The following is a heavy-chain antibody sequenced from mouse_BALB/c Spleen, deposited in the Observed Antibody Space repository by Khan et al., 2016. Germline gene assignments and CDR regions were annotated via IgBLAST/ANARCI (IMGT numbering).Heavy chain of an antibody. V-gene: IGHV1-80*01. D-gene: IGHD4-1*01. CDR3: AKLPGTREAMDY. Sequence: QVQLQQSGAELVRPGSSVKISCKASGYAFSSYWMNWVKQRPGQGLEWIGQIYPGDGDTNYNGKFKGKATLTADKSSSTAYMQLSSLASEDSAVYFWAKLPGTREAMDYWGQGTSVTVSS. CDR2: IYPGDGDT. CDR1: GYAFSSYW. J-gene: IGHJ4*01.